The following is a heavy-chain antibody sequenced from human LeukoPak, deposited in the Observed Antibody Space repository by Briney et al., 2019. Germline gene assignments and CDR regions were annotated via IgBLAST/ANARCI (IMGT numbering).Heavy chain of an antibody. V-gene: IGHV3-30*02. Sequence: QPGGSLRLSCAASGFTFSYYGMHWVRQAPGKGLEWVAFIRYDESKKFYGDSVKGRFTISRDNSKNTLYLQMNSLRAEDTAVYYCAKDLWRLDYWGQGTLVTVSS. CDR3: AKDLWRLDY. J-gene: IGHJ4*02. CDR1: GFTFSYYG. CDR2: IRYDESKK. D-gene: IGHD3-10*01.